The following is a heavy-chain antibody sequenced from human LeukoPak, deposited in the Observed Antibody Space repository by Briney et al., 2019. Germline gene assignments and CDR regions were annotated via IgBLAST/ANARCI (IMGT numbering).Heavy chain of an antibody. D-gene: IGHD6-19*01. CDR2: ISGSGGST. CDR3: AKDGRIAVAGTLGGDWFDP. J-gene: IGHJ5*02. V-gene: IGHV3-23*01. CDR1: GFTFSSYA. Sequence: GGSLRLSRAASGFTFSSYAMSWVRQAPGKGLEWVSAISGSGGSTYYADSVKGRFTISRDNSKNTLYLQMNSLRAEDTAVYYCAKDGRIAVAGTLGGDWFDPWGQGTLVTVSS.